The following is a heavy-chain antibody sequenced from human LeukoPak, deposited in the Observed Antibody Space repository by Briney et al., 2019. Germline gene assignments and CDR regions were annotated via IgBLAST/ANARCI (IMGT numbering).Heavy chain of an antibody. Sequence: GASVKVSCKASGYTLTDYYMHWVRQAPGQGLEWMGLINPSGGTTRYAQKFQGRVTRTRDLSTSPDYMELSSLRSDDPAVYFCARDNSVGDYAWWFDPWGQGTLVTVSS. V-gene: IGHV1-46*01. D-gene: IGHD1-26*01. J-gene: IGHJ5*02. CDR2: INPSGGTT. CDR1: GYTLTDYY. CDR3: ARDNSVGDYAWWFDP.